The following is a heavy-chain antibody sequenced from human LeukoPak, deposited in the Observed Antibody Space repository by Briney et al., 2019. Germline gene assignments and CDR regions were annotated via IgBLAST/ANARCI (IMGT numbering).Heavy chain of an antibody. CDR1: GFTFSSYW. CDR2: IKKDGSER. Sequence: PGGSLRLSCAASGFTFSSYWMNWVRQAPGKGLEWVATIKKDGSERYYVDSVKGRFTISRDNTKKSLYLQMNILRAEDTAVYYCARDLAGPPQEAFDIWGQGTMVTVSS. V-gene: IGHV3-7*01. J-gene: IGHJ3*02. CDR3: ARDLAGPPQEAFDI.